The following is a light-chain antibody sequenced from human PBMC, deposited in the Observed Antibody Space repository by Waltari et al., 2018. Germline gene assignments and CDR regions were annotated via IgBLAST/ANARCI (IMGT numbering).Light chain of an antibody. Sequence: QSALTQPRSVSGSPGQSVTISCSGTSSDVSVYDFISWYQHHPGKAPKPLLYDVTKRPSGVPYRFSGSKSGTTASLTISGLQAEDEADYYCCSYAGTYFWVFGGGTKLTVL. V-gene: IGLV2-11*01. CDR2: DVT. J-gene: IGLJ3*02. CDR3: CSYAGTYFWV. CDR1: SSDVSVYDF.